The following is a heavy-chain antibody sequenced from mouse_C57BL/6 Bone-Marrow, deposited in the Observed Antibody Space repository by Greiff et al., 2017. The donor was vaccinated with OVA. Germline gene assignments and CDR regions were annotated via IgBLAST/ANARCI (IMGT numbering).Heavy chain of an antibody. CDR1: GFTFSGSG. CDR3: ANHGDYGSFFDY. Sequence: VQLKESGGDLVKPGGSLKLSCAASGFTFSGSGMSWVRQTPDKRLEWVATISSGGCYTYYPDSVTGRFTISRDNAKNTLYLQMSSLKSEDTDMYYSANHGDYGSFFDYWGQGTTLTVSS. V-gene: IGHV5-6*01. CDR2: ISSGGCYT. J-gene: IGHJ2*01. D-gene: IGHD1-1*01.